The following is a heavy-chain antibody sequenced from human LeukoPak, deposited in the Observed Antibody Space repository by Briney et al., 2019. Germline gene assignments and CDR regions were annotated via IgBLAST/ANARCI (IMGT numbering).Heavy chain of an antibody. D-gene: IGHD1-26*01. V-gene: IGHV1-18*01. CDR1: GYTFTSYG. CDR2: ISAYNGNT. CDR3: ARDPEGATISWFDP. Sequence: GASVKVSCKASGYTFTSYGISWVRRAPGQGLEWMGWISAYNGNTNYAQKLQGRVTMTTDTSTSTAYMELRSLRSDDTAVYYCARDPEGATISWFDPWGQGTLVTVSS. J-gene: IGHJ5*02.